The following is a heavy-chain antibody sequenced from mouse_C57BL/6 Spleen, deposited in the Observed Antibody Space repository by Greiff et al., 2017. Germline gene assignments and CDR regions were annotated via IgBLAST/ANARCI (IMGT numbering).Heavy chain of an antibody. D-gene: IGHD4-1*01. J-gene: IGHJ3*01. CDR3: ARFNWDGFAY. V-gene: IGHV1-50*01. Sequence: QVQLQQPGAELVKPGASVKLSCKASGYTFTSYWMQWVKQRPGQGLEWIGEIDPSDSYTNYNQKFKGKATLTVDTSSSTAYMQLSSLTSEDSAVYYCARFNWDGFAYWGQGTLVTVSA. CDR1: GYTFTSYW. CDR2: IDPSDSYT.